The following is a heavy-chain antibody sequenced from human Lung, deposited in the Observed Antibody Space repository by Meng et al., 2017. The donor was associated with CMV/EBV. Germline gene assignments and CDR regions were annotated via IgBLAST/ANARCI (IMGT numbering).Heavy chain of an antibody. CDR2: ISYDGSNK. J-gene: IGHJ4*02. CDR3: ARGQWHSLDY. CDR1: GFTFSSYA. V-gene: IGHV3-30-3*01. Sequence: VQLEESGGGLVRPGGSLRISCAASGFTFSSYAMHWVRQAPGKGLEWVAVISYDGSNKYYADSVKGRFTISRDNSKNTLYLQMNSLRAEDTAVYYCARGQWHSLDYWGQGTLVTVSS. D-gene: IGHD6-19*01.